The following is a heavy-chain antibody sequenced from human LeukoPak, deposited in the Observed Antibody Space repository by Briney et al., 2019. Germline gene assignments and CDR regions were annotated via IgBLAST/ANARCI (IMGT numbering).Heavy chain of an antibody. V-gene: IGHV4-34*01. CDR2: INHSGST. CDR3: ARGSVSSWHYYYYYMDV. Sequence: SETLSLTCAVYGGSFSGYYWSWIRQPPGKGLEWIGEINHSGSTNYNPSLKSRVAISVDTSKNQFSLKLSSVTAADTAVYYCARGSVSSWHYYYYYMDVWGKGTTVTVSS. CDR1: GGSFSGYY. D-gene: IGHD6-13*01. J-gene: IGHJ6*03.